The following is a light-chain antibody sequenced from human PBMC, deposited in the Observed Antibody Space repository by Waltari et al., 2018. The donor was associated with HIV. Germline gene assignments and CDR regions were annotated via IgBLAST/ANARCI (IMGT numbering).Light chain of an antibody. V-gene: IGLV1-47*01. CDR3: AAWDNYLNAWV. Sequence: QSVLTQPPSTSATPGQRVTILCSGASSTIGSHFVSWYQHLPGATPKLLIYESDRRPSGVPERFSGSESGTSASLASSGLRSEDEADYYCAAWDNYLNAWVFGGGTRVTVL. J-gene: IGLJ3*02. CDR1: SSTIGSHF. CDR2: ESD.